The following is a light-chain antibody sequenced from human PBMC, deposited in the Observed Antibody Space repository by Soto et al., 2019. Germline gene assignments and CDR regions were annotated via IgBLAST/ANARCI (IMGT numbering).Light chain of an antibody. CDR2: EVS. V-gene: IGLV2-14*01. CDR3: NSQTSSGIRV. J-gene: IGLJ1*01. Sequence: QSALTQPASVSGSPGQSITISCTGTSSDVGSSNHVSWYQHHPGKAPKLIIYEVSYRPSGVSNRFSGSKSGYTASLTISGLQAEDEADYYCNSQTSSGIRVFGTGTKVTVL. CDR1: SSDVGSSNH.